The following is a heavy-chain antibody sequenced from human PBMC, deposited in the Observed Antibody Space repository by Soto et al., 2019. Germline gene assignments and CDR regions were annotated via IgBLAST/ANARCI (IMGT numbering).Heavy chain of an antibody. CDR3: AREMPSTAAAYFYYGLNV. D-gene: IGHD2-2*01. CDR1: GGAFNNYA. CDR2: IVPVFPSV. J-gene: IGHJ6*02. V-gene: IGHV1-69*18. Sequence: QVQLVQSGAEVKRPGSSVKVSCKASGGAFNNYAIYWVRQAPGQGLEWLGRIVPVFPSVYYAPRFQGRLTITADGSTDTVDKMLTSRKSEDTAVYYCAREMPSTAAAYFYYGLNVWGQGPSGTVSS.